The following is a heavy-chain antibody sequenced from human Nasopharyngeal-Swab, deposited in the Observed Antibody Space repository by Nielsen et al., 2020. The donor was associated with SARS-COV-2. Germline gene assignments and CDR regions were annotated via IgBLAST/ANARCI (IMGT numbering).Heavy chain of an antibody. CDR3: ARDIITGTIVGAFDI. Sequence: VRQAPGKGLEWVSYISSSSSTIYYADSVKGRFTISRDNAKNSLYLQMNSLRAEDTAVYYCARDIITGTIVGAFDIWGQGTMVT. D-gene: IGHD1-7*01. CDR2: ISSSSSTI. V-gene: IGHV3-48*01. J-gene: IGHJ3*02.